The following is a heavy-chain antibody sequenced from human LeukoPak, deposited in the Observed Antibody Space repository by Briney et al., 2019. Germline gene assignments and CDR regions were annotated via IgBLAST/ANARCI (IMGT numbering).Heavy chain of an antibody. CDR3: AGGTYPSFYYFDY. CDR2: ISGSGGST. V-gene: IGHV3-23*01. J-gene: IGHJ4*02. D-gene: IGHD1-26*01. CDR1: GFTFCNYA. Sequence: GGSLRLSCAPSGFTFCNYAMSWVRQAPRKGLEWVSAISGSGGSTYYADSVKGRFTISRDNSKNTLYLQMNSLRAEDTAVYYCAGGTYPSFYYFDYWGQGTLVTVSS.